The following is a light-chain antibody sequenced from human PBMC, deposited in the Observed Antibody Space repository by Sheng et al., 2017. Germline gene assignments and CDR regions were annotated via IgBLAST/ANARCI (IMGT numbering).Light chain of an antibody. CDR1: QSVSSNY. Sequence: EIVLTQSPGTLSLSPGERATLSCRASQSVSSNYLAWYQQKPGQPPSLLIYGASTRATGIPDRFSGSGSGTDFTLTISRLEPEDFAVYYCQQRRSFGQGTKLEIK. CDR3: QQRRS. J-gene: IGKJ2*03. CDR2: GAS. V-gene: IGKV3-20*01.